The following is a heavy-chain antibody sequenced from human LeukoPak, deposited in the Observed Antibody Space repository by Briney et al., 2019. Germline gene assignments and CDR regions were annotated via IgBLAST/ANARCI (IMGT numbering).Heavy chain of an antibody. Sequence: PGGSLRLSCAASGFTFNKYWMTWVRQAPGKGLEWVATIKTDGSQKYYVDSVKGRFSISRDNAKNSLYLQMNSLRAEDTAVYYCARDRGGSGSYYINAFDIWGQGTMVTVSS. CDR2: IKTDGSQK. D-gene: IGHD1-26*01. CDR3: ARDRGGSGSYYINAFDI. CDR1: GFTFNKYW. V-gene: IGHV3-7*01. J-gene: IGHJ3*02.